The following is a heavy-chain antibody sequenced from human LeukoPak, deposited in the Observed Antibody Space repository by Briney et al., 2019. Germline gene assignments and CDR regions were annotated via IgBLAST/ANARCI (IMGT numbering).Heavy chain of an antibody. D-gene: IGHD3-22*01. J-gene: IGHJ4*02. Sequence: GASVQVSCKASGGTFSSYAISWVRQAPGQGLEWMGGIIPIFGTANYAQKFQGRVTITTDESTSTAYMELSSLRSEDTAVYYCAREDYYDSSGYYSLDYWGQGTLVTVSS. CDR1: GGTFSSYA. V-gene: IGHV1-69*05. CDR3: AREDYYDSSGYYSLDY. CDR2: IIPIFGTA.